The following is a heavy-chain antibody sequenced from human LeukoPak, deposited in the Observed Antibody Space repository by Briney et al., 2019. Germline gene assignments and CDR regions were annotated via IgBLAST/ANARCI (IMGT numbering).Heavy chain of an antibody. D-gene: IGHD3-10*01. CDR3: ARGRITMVRGVMVY. V-gene: IGHV1-8*01. CDR1: GYTFTSYD. J-gene: IGHJ4*02. Sequence: ASVKVSCKASGYTFTSYDIHWVRQATGQGLEWMGWMNPSSGNTGYAQKFQGRVTMTRNTSISTAYMELSSLRSEDTAVYYCARGRITMVRGVMVYWGQGTLVTVSS. CDR2: MNPSSGNT.